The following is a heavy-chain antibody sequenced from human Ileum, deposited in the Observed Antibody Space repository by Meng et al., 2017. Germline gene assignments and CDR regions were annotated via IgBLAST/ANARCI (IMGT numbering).Heavy chain of an antibody. V-gene: IGHV3-20*01. CDR1: GSTFDAYR. D-gene: IGHD3-22*01. Sequence: GGSLRLSCAPSGSTFDAYRMFWVRKVPGKGVEWVSGICWNGLLTRYADSVKGRFTVARDNAKDSLNLQMTSLRAEDTALYNCARGHFRDYYLSSGYDSWGQGTLVTVSS. CDR2: ICWNGLLT. CDR3: ARGHFRDYYLSSGYDS. J-gene: IGHJ4*02.